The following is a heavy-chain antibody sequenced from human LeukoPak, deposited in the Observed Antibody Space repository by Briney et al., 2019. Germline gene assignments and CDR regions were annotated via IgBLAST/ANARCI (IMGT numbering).Heavy chain of an antibody. V-gene: IGHV3-23*01. Sequence: PGGALRLSCVASGFTFSNYLMNWVRQAPGKGLEWVSGISHSGSSIYYADSVKGRFTISRDNSKNTLYLQMDRLRVEDTAVYYCAMALHYWAQGTLVTVSS. CDR3: AMALHY. CDR2: ISHSGSSI. J-gene: IGHJ4*02. CDR1: GFTFSNYL.